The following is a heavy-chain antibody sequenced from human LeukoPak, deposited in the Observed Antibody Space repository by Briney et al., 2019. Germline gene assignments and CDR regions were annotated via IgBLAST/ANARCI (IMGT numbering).Heavy chain of an antibody. CDR1: GFTFDDYA. D-gene: IGHD6-19*01. V-gene: IGHV3-9*01. J-gene: IGHJ4*02. Sequence: GGSLRLSCAASGFTFDDYAMHWVRQAPGKGLEWVSGISWNSGTIGYADSVKGRFTISRDNAKHSLYLQMNSMRVEDTALYYCAKAPEVTVAGSWEFDYWGQGTLVTVSS. CDR3: AKAPEVTVAGSWEFDY. CDR2: ISWNSGTI.